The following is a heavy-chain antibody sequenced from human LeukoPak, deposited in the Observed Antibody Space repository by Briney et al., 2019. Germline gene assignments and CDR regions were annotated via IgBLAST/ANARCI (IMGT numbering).Heavy chain of an antibody. Sequence: GASVKVSCKASGYTFTSYDINWVRQATGQGLEWMGWMNPNSGNTGYAQKFQGRATMTRNTSISTAYMELSSLRSEDTAVYYCARVWAARLYWFDPWGQGTLVTVSS. V-gene: IGHV1-8*01. CDR2: MNPNSGNT. CDR3: ARVWAARLYWFDP. CDR1: GYTFTSYD. J-gene: IGHJ5*02. D-gene: IGHD5-18*01.